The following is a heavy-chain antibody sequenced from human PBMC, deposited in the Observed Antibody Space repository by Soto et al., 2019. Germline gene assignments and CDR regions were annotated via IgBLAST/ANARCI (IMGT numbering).Heavy chain of an antibody. V-gene: IGHV3-30-3*01. J-gene: IGHJ6*02. D-gene: IGHD5-18*01. CDR3: ARTHRGYKTAYYYYGMDV. CDR1: GFTFSSYA. CDR2: ISYDGSNK. Sequence: QVQLVESGGGVVQPGRSLRLSCAASGFTFSSYAMHWVRQAPGKGLEWVAVISYDGSNKYYADSVKGRFTISRDNSKNTLYLQMNSLRAEDTAVYYCARTHRGYKTAYYYYGMDVWGQGTTVTVSS.